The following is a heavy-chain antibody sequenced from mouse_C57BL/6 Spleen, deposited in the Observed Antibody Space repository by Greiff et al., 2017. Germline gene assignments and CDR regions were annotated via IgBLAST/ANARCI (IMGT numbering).Heavy chain of an antibody. V-gene: IGHV1-82*01. D-gene: IGHD1-1*01. J-gene: IGHJ3*01. CDR3: ARENYSSSSSWFEY. CDR2: IYPGDGDT. CDR1: GYAFSSSW. Sequence: VQLQQSGPELVKPGASVKISCKASGYAFSSSWMNWVKQRPGQGLEWIGRIYPGDGDTNYNGTFKGKATLTADKSSSTAYMQLSSLTSEDSAVYFCARENYSSSSSWFEYWGQGTMVTVSA.